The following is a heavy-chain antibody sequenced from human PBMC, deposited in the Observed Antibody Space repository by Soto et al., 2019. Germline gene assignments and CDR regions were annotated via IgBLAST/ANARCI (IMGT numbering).Heavy chain of an antibody. D-gene: IGHD4-17*01. J-gene: IGHJ4*02. Sequence: PSETLSLTCTVSGVSVNSGSFYWAWIRQPPGKGLEWIGFGSYSGTTNYKPSLKSRVTISADTSRSQISLKVTSLTAADTAVYYCARGATVTQYDYWGQGTLVTVSS. CDR2: GSYSGTT. CDR3: ARGATVTQYDY. V-gene: IGHV4-61*01. CDR1: GVSVNSGSFY.